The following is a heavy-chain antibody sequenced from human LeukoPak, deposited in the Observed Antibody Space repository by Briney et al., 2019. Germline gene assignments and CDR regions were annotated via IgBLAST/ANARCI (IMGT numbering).Heavy chain of an antibody. D-gene: IGHD2-15*01. V-gene: IGHV3-23*01. J-gene: IGHJ4*02. CDR1: GFTFSSYG. Sequence: GGSLRLSCEASGFTFSSYGMNWVRQAPGKGLEWVSSISGSGRSTYYVDSVKGRFTISRDNSKNTLYLQMNSLRAEDTAVYYCVRGGRRTLAVVATKGGVDYWGQGTLVTVSS. CDR2: ISGSGRST. CDR3: VRGGRRTLAVVATKGGVDY.